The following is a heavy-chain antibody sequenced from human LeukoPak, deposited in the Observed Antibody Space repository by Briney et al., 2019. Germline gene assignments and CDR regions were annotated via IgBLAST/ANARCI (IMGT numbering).Heavy chain of an antibody. Sequence: ASVKVSFKASGYTFTGYYMHWVRQAPGQGLEWMGWINPNSGGTNYAQKFQGRVTMTRDTSISTAYMELSRLRSDDTAVYYCARAHYVWGSYRPKWFDPWGQGTLVTVSS. D-gene: IGHD3-16*02. J-gene: IGHJ5*02. CDR1: GYTFTGYY. V-gene: IGHV1-2*02. CDR2: INPNSGGT. CDR3: ARAHYVWGSYRPKWFDP.